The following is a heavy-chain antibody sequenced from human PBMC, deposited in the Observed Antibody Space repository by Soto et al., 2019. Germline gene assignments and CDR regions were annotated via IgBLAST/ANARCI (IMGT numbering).Heavy chain of an antibody. CDR2: IKCRALGETT. V-gene: IGHV3-15*02. CDR1: GFTFSNAW. CDR3: ATSAAVSGGVFDH. J-gene: IGHJ4*02. D-gene: IGHD3-16*01. Sequence: VPLVESGGASVETGGSLRLTFAASGFTFSNAWLTWVRQAPGKGLWWVGRIKCRALGETTDYAAPVKGRFNISRDDSENTLSLQLNSLKTEDTAVYYCATSAAVSGGVFDHWGKGTLVTVSS.